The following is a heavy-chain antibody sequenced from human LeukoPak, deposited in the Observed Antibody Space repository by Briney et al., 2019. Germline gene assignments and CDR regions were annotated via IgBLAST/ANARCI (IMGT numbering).Heavy chain of an antibody. Sequence: SETLSLTCTVSGGSISSSSYYWGWIRQPPGKGLEWIGSIYYSGSTYYNPSLKSRVTISVDTSKNQFSLKLSSVTAADTAVYYCASTRGYDYYDSSGYYSTWGQGTLVTVSS. CDR1: GGSISSSSYY. CDR2: IYYSGST. J-gene: IGHJ5*02. V-gene: IGHV4-39*01. CDR3: ASTRGYDYYDSSGYYST. D-gene: IGHD3-22*01.